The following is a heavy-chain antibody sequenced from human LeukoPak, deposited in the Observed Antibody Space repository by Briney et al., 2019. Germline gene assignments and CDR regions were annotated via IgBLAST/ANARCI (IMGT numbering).Heavy chain of an antibody. D-gene: IGHD3-10*01. CDR1: GGTFRNYA. Sequence: SVKVSCKASGGTFRNYAISWVRQAPGQGLEWMGRIIPILGIADYAQKFTGRVTISADISTSTVYMELRSLRSEDTAVFYCGRDGMVRGILDYTGTDVWGQGTTVTVSS. J-gene: IGHJ6*02. V-gene: IGHV1-69*04. CDR2: IIPILGIA. CDR3: GRDGMVRGILDYTGTDV.